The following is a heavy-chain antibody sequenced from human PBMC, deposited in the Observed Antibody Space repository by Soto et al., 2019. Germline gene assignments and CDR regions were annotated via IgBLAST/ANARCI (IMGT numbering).Heavy chain of an antibody. Sequence: QLQLQESGPGLVKPSETLSLTCTVSGGSISSSSYYWGWIRQPPGKGLEWIGSSYYSGSTYYNPSLKSRVTISVDTNKNQFPLKLSSVTADDTAVYYWARLASRDYTYLLDDWGQGTLVTVSS. D-gene: IGHD4-4*01. CDR1: GGSISSSSYY. J-gene: IGHJ4*02. CDR2: SYYSGST. V-gene: IGHV4-39*01. CDR3: ARLASRDYTYLLDD.